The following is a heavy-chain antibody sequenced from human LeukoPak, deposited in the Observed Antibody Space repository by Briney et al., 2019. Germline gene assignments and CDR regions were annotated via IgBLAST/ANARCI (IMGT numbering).Heavy chain of an antibody. J-gene: IGHJ6*02. CDR2: IIPIFGTA. Sequence: SVKVSCKASGGTFSSYAISWERQAPGQGLEWMGGIIPIFGTANYAQKFQGRVTITADESTSTAYMELSSLRSEDTAVYYCARGGTIFGVSPRGYGMDVWGQGTTVTVSS. V-gene: IGHV1-69*13. D-gene: IGHD3-3*01. CDR3: ARGGTIFGVSPRGYGMDV. CDR1: GGTFSSYA.